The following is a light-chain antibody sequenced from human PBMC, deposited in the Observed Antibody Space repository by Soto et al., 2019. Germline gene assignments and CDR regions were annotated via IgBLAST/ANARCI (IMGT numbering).Light chain of an antibody. CDR2: AAS. CDR3: QQSYSTPWT. Sequence: DIQMTQSPSSLSASVGDRVTITCRASQSISSYLNWYQQKPGKAPKLLIYAASSLQSGVPSRFSGSGSGTDFTLTISSLQPEDFAPYYCQQSYSTPWTFGQGTTVEIK. CDR1: QSISSY. V-gene: IGKV1-39*01. J-gene: IGKJ1*01.